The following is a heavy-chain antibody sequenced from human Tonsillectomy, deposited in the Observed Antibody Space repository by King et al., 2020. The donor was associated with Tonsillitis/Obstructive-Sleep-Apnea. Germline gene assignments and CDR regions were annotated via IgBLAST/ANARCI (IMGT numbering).Heavy chain of an antibody. J-gene: IGHJ1*01. V-gene: IGHV3-23*04. CDR1: GFTFSSYA. CDR3: AKGSTMTYAGFH. Sequence: VQLVESGGGLVQPGGSLRLSCAASGFTFSSYAMSWVRQAPGKGLEWVSAISGSGGSTYYAESVKGRFTISKDNSKNKLYLQMNSLRSEATAVYYCAKGSTMTYAGFHCGQGTLVTVSS. CDR2: ISGSGGST. D-gene: IGHD3-22*01.